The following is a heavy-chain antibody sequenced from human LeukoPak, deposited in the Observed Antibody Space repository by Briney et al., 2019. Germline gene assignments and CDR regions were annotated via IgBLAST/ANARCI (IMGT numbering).Heavy chain of an antibody. CDR1: GYTFTSYG. CDR2: ISAYNGNT. V-gene: IGHV1-18*01. Sequence: ASVKVSCKASGYTFTSYGISWVRQAPGQGLEWMGWISAYNGNTNYAQKLQGRVTMTTDTSTSTAYMELSSLRSEDTAVYYCARGGYDPRDYDSSYPDYWGQGTLVTVSS. J-gene: IGHJ4*02. D-gene: IGHD3-22*01. CDR3: ARGGYDPRDYDSSYPDY.